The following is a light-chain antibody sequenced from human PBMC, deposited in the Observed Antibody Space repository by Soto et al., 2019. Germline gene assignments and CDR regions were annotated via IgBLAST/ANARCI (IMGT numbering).Light chain of an antibody. CDR1: QSIGKW. J-gene: IGKJ1*01. V-gene: IGKV1-5*01. CDR3: QQYHTYAT. CDR2: DAS. Sequence: DIQMNQSPSTLSASVGERVTITCRASQSIGKWLAWYQQKPGQAPKLLIFDASGLESGVPSRFSGSGSGTEFTLTISSLQPEDFATYYCQQYHTYATFGQGTKVDIK.